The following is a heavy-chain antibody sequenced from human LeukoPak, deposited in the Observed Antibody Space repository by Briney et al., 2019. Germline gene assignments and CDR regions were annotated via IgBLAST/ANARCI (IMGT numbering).Heavy chain of an antibody. J-gene: IGHJ4*02. D-gene: IGHD6-13*01. CDR3: ARDRKEKQLEVDY. V-gene: IGHV3-30-3*01. Sequence: PGGSLRLSCAAPGFTFSSYAMHWVRQAPGKGLEWVAVILYDGSNKYYADSVKGLFTISRDNSKNTLYLQMTSLRAEDTAVYYWARDRKEKQLEVDYWGQGTLVTVYS. CDR2: ILYDGSNK. CDR1: GFTFSSYA.